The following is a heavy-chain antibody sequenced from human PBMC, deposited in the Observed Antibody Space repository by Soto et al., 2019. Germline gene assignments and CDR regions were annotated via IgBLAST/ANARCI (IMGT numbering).Heavy chain of an antibody. Sequence: QITLKESGPTLVKPTQTLTLTCTFSGFSLSTSGVGVGWIRQPPGKALEWLALIYWDDDKRYSSSLKSRLTIAKDTSKNQVVLTMTNMDPVDTATYYCAHRQRSGQWLPSAEYFQHWGQGTLVTVSS. CDR1: GFSLSTSGVG. J-gene: IGHJ1*01. D-gene: IGHD6-19*01. CDR3: AHRQRSGQWLPSAEYFQH. V-gene: IGHV2-5*02. CDR2: IYWDDDK.